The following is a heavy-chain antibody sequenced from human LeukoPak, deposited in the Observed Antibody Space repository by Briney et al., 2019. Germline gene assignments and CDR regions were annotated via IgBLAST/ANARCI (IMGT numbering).Heavy chain of an antibody. D-gene: IGHD6-19*01. CDR1: GFSFSSFS. Sequence: GGSLRLSCAASGFSFSSFSMNWVRQAPGKGLEWVSYISGGSSFTYYVDSVKGRFTISRDNAKNSLYLQMNSLRAEDTAVYYCARDLGYSSGPNYWGQGTRVTVTS. CDR2: ISGGSSFT. V-gene: IGHV3-21*01. J-gene: IGHJ4*02. CDR3: ARDLGYSSGPNY.